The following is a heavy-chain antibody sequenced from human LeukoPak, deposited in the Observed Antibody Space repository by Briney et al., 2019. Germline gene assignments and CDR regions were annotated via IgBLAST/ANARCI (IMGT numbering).Heavy chain of an antibody. D-gene: IGHD3-10*01. Sequence: QTGGSLRLSCAASGFTVSSNYMSWVRQAPGKGLEWVSVIYSGGSTYYADSVKGRFTISRDSSKNTLYLQMNSLRAEDTAVYYCARDRGVRGVPYDWGQGTLVTVSS. CDR3: ARDRGVRGVPYD. J-gene: IGHJ4*02. V-gene: IGHV3-66*01. CDR2: IYSGGST. CDR1: GFTVSSNY.